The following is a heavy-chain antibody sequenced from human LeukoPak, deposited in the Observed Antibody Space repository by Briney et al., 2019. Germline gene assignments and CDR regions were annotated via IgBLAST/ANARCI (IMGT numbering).Heavy chain of an antibody. CDR1: GYTFPSYG. Sequence: ASVKVSCKASGYTFPSYGISWVRQAPGQGLEWMGWISAYNGNTNYAQKLQGRVTMTTDTSTSTAYMELRSLRSDDTAVYYCARSDVGYCSSTSCSHFDYWGQGTLVTVSS. D-gene: IGHD2-2*01. CDR2: ISAYNGNT. V-gene: IGHV1-18*01. CDR3: ARSDVGYCSSTSCSHFDY. J-gene: IGHJ4*02.